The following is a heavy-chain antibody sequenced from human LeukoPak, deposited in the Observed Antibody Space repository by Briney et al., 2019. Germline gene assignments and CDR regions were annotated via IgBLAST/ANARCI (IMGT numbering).Heavy chain of an antibody. CDR1: GFTFSSYW. V-gene: IGHV3-7*01. D-gene: IGHD3-22*01. Sequence: GGSLRLSCAASGFTFSSYWMSWVRQAPGKGLEWVANIKQDGSEKYYVDSVKGRFTISRDNAKNSLYLQMNSLRAEDTAVYYCARAVEDYYDSSGQYYFDYWGQGTPVTVSS. J-gene: IGHJ4*02. CDR3: ARAVEDYYDSSGQYYFDY. CDR2: IKQDGSEK.